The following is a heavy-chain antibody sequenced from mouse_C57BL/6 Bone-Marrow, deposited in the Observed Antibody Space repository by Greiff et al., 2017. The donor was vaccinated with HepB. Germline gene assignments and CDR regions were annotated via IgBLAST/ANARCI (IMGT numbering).Heavy chain of an antibody. CDR2: IDPEDGET. CDR3: ASPTVPYAMDY. J-gene: IGHJ4*01. Sequence: VQLQQPGAELVKPGASVKVSCKASGYTFTSYWMHWVKQRTEQGLEWIGRIDPEDGETKYAPKFQGKATITADTSSNTAYLQLSSLTSEDTAVYYCASPTVPYAMDYWGQGTSVTVSS. CDR1: GYTFTSYW. V-gene: IGHV14-2*01. D-gene: IGHD1-1*01.